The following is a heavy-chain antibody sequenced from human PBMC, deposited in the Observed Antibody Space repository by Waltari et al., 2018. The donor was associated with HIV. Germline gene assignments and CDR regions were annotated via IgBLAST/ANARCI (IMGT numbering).Heavy chain of an antibody. D-gene: IGHD7-27*01. V-gene: IGHV4-38-2*02. Sequence: QVQLQESGPGLVKPSEPLSLTCTVSGYSISSGYYWGWIRQPPGKGLEWIGSMYHSWSTYYNPSLKSRVTMSVDTSKNQFSLKLSSVTAADTAVYYCARRSGEYWYFDLWGRGTLVTVSS. CDR3: ARRSGEYWYFDL. CDR2: MYHSWST. J-gene: IGHJ2*01. CDR1: GYSISSGYY.